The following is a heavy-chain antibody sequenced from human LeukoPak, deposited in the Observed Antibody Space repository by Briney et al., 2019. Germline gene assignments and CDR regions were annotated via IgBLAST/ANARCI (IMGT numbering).Heavy chain of an antibody. Sequence: GRSLRLSCAASGFTFSRYGMHWVRQAPGKGLERVAIIWYDGSNKYYADSVKGRFTISRDNSKSTLYLQMNSLRAEDTAVYYCAKDRDGGSGTYYNRFDYWGQGTLVTVSA. V-gene: IGHV3-33*06. CDR3: AKDRDGGSGTYYNRFDY. CDR2: IWYDGSNK. CDR1: GFTFSRYG. J-gene: IGHJ4*02. D-gene: IGHD3-10*01.